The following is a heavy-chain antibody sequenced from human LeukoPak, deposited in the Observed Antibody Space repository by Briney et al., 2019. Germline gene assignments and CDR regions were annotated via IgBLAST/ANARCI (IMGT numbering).Heavy chain of an antibody. CDR2: INPNSGGT. CDR1: GYSFTGHY. D-gene: IGHD3-3*01. Sequence: ASVKVSCKASGYSFTGHYMHWVRQAPGQGLEWMGWINPNSGGTNYAQKFQGRVTMTRDTSISTAYMELSRLRSDDTAVYYCAREGGYDFWSGRSQYFDYWGQGTLVTVSS. J-gene: IGHJ4*02. CDR3: AREGGYDFWSGRSQYFDY. V-gene: IGHV1-2*02.